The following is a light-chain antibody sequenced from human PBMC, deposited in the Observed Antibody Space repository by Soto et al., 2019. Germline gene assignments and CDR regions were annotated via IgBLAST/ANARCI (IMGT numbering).Light chain of an antibody. CDR1: SSDIGAYDY. CDR3: SSFTTTSTHV. Sequence: QSALTQPASLSGSPGQSITISCTGTSSDIGAYDYVSWFQQHPGKAPKLMISEVNNRPSGVSNRFSGSKSGNTAYLTISGLQVEDEAEYFCSSFTTTSTHVSGTGTKVAVL. V-gene: IGLV2-14*01. J-gene: IGLJ1*01. CDR2: EVN.